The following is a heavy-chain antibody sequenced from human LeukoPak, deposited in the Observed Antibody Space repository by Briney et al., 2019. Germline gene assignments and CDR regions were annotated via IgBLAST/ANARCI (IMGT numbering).Heavy chain of an antibody. J-gene: IGHJ6*02. D-gene: IGHD5-18*01. V-gene: IGHV1-46*01. CDR3: ARDRPAMTERRGMDV. Sequence: ASVKVSCKASGYILTGYFMQWVRQAPGQGLEWMAVISPGASTIRYAQKFEGRLTTTSDTSTNTVYMELSSLRSDDTAVYYCARDRPAMTERRGMDVWGQGTTVTVS. CDR2: ISPGASTI. CDR1: GYILTGYF.